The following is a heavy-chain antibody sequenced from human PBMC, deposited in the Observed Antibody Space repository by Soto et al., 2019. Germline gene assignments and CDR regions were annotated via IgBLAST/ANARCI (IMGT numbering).Heavy chain of an antibody. J-gene: IGHJ4*02. CDR3: AKARHSTSWYGVEADF. CDR2: ISYGGDNK. Sequence: QVQLVESGGGVVQPGRSLRLSCAASRFIFSDYAMHWVPQAPGKGLEWVAVISYGGDNKYYAESVRGRFAISRDNLKNTLYLQMNSLNPEDTAVYHCAKARHSTSWYGVEADFWGQGTLVTVSS. CDR1: RFIFSDYA. D-gene: IGHD6-13*01. V-gene: IGHV3-30*09.